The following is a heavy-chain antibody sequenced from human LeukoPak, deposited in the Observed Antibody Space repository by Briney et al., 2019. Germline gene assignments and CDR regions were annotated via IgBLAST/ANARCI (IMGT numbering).Heavy chain of an antibody. Sequence: GASVTVSCTASGYTFTSYGISWVRQAPGQGLEWMGWISAYNGNTNYAQKLQGRVTMTTDTSTSTAYMELRSLRSDDTAVYYCARGGRFNNYDFWSGYPDNYFDYWGQGTLVTVSS. CDR2: ISAYNGNT. CDR3: ARGGRFNNYDFWSGYPDNYFDY. D-gene: IGHD3-3*01. J-gene: IGHJ4*02. V-gene: IGHV1-18*01. CDR1: GYTFTSYG.